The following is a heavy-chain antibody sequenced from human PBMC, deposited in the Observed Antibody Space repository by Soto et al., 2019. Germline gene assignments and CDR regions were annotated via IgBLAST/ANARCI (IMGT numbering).Heavy chain of an antibody. CDR1: GGSISSSNW. D-gene: IGHD3-22*01. CDR2: IYHSGST. J-gene: IGHJ4*02. Sequence: PSETLSLTCAVSGGSISSSNWWSWVRQPPGKGLEWIGEIYHSGSTNYNPSLKSRVTISVDKSKNQFSLKLSSVTAADTAVYYCARVIVRTYYYDSSGYYFNYWGQGTLVTVSS. CDR3: ARVIVRTYYYDSSGYYFNY. V-gene: IGHV4-4*02.